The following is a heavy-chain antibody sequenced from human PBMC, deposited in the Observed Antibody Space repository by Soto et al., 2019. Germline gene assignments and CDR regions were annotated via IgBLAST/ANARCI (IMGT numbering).Heavy chain of an antibody. V-gene: IGHV1-69*02. D-gene: IGHD1-1*01. CDR2: IIPILGIA. CDR1: GGTFSSYT. CDR3: ARLRAGTALDY. J-gene: IGHJ4*02. Sequence: SVKVSCKASGGTFSSYTISWVRQAPGQGLEWMGRIIPILGIAKYSQEFQGRVTITRDTSASTAYMELSSLRSEDTAVYYCARLRAGTALDYWGQGTLVTVPQ.